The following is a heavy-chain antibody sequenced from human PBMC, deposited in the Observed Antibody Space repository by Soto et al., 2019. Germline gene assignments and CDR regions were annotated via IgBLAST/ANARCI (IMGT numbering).Heavy chain of an antibody. D-gene: IGHD2-2*01. CDR2: VSASGLNT. CDR3: AKDRVPDGRWNFDY. V-gene: IGHV3-23*01. J-gene: IGHJ4*02. Sequence: GGSLRLSCAASGFTFSTYAMAWVRQAPGKGLEWVSGVSASGLNTDYADPVKGRFYISRDNSKNTVSLHMNSLRAEDTAVYYCAKDRVPDGRWNFDYWGQETLLTVSS. CDR1: GFTFSTYA.